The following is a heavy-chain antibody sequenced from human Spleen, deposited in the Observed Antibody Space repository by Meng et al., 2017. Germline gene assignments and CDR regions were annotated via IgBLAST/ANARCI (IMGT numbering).Heavy chain of an antibody. J-gene: IGHJ4*02. D-gene: IGHD2-21*02. CDR3: ARDVRAYCGGDCYFDY. CDR2: ISSSSSYI. Sequence: GESLKISCAASGFTFSNAWMSWVRQAPGKGLEWVSSISSSSSYIYYADSVKGRFTISRDNAKNSLYLQMNSLRAEDTAVYYCARDVRAYCGGDCYFDYWGQGTLITVSS. V-gene: IGHV3-21*01. CDR1: GFTFSNAW.